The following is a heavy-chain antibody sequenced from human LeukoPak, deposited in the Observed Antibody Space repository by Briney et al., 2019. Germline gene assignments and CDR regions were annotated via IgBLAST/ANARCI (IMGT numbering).Heavy chain of an antibody. J-gene: IGHJ4*02. D-gene: IGHD6-13*01. CDR3: AREPGIAAAGASDY. CDR1: GFTFDDHG. CDR2: INWNGGST. V-gene: IGHV3-20*04. Sequence: GGSLRVSCAASGFTFDDHGMSWVRQAPGKGLEWVSGINWNGGSTGYADSVKGRFTISRDNAKNSLYLQMNSLRAEDTAVYYCAREPGIAAAGASDYWGQGTLVTVSS.